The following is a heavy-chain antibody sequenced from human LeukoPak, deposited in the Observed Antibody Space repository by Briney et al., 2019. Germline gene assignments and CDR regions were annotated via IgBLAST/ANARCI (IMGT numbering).Heavy chain of an antibody. J-gene: IGHJ3*02. V-gene: IGHV4-59*01. CDR3: ARALPYYYDSSGYYPTTNAFDI. CDR2: IYYSGST. D-gene: IGHD3-22*01. Sequence: PSETLSLTCTVSGGSISSYYWSWIRQPPGKGLEWIGYIYYSGSTNYNPPLKSRVTISVDTSKNQFSLKLSSVTAADTAVYYCARALPYYYDSSGYYPTTNAFDIWGQGTMVTVSS. CDR1: GGSISSYY.